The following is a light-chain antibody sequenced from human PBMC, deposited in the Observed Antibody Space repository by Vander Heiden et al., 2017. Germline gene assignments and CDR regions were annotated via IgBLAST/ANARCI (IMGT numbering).Light chain of an antibody. CDR3: QQRNSWPRT. V-gene: IGKV3-11*01. CDR2: DTS. CDR1: QSVRSS. J-gene: IGKJ1*01. Sequence: EIVLTHSPATLSLSPGERATLSCRASQSVRSSLAWYQQKPGQAPRLLIYDTSNRATGIPARFSGSGSGTDFTLTSSSLEPEDFAVYYCQQRNSWPRTFGQGTKVEI.